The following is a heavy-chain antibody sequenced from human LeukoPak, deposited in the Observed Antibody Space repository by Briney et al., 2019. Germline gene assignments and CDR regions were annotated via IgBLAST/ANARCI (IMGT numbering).Heavy chain of an antibody. J-gene: IGHJ4*02. V-gene: IGHV3-15*01. CDR2: IKSKIDGGTP. CDR1: GFTFSNAW. D-gene: IGHD5-12*01. CDR3: TTWNY. Sequence: GGSLRLSCAASGFTFSNAWMSWVRQAPGKGLEWVGRIKSKIDGGTPDYAAPVKGRFTISRDDSKNTLYLQMNSLKTEDTAVYYCTTWNYWGQGTLVTVPS.